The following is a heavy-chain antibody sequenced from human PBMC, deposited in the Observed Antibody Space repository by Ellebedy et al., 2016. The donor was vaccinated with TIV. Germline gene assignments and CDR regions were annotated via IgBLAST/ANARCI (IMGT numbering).Heavy chain of an antibody. V-gene: IGHV3-53*01. CDR1: GFTVSSNY. D-gene: IGHD3-10*01. Sequence: GGSLRLXXAASGFTVSSNYMSWVRQAPGKGLEWVSVIYSGGSTYYADSVKGRFTISRENAKNSLYLQMNSLRAGDTAVYYCARGLWFGNDRAYGMDVWGQGTTVTVSS. CDR3: ARGLWFGNDRAYGMDV. CDR2: IYSGGST. J-gene: IGHJ6*02.